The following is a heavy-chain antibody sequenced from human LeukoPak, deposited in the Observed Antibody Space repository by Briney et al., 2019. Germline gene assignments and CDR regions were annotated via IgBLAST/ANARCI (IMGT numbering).Heavy chain of an antibody. Sequence: GGSLRLSCAASGFTFGSYSMNWVRQAPGKGLEWVSYISSSSDTIYYADSVKGRFTISRDNAKNSVYLQMNSLRAEDTAVYYCAKDAGNGGNGYGGNWFDPWGQGTLVTVSS. V-gene: IGHV3-48*01. D-gene: IGHD4-23*01. CDR3: AKDAGNGGNGYGGNWFDP. J-gene: IGHJ5*02. CDR1: GFTFGSYS. CDR2: ISSSSDTI.